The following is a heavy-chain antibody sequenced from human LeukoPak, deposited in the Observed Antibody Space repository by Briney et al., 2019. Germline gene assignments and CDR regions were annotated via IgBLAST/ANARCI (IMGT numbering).Heavy chain of an antibody. Sequence: GGSLRLSCAASGFTFSSYATSWVRQAPGKGLEWVSAISGSGGSTYYADSVKGRFTISRDNSKNTLYLQMNSLRAEDTAVYYCAKEGDSSGWSYNWFDPWGQGTLVTVSS. J-gene: IGHJ5*02. CDR1: GFTFSSYA. V-gene: IGHV3-23*01. CDR3: AKEGDSSGWSYNWFDP. CDR2: ISGSGGST. D-gene: IGHD6-19*01.